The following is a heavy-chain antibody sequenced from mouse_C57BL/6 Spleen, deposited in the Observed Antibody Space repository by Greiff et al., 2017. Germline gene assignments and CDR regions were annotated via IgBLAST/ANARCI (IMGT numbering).Heavy chain of an antibody. Sequence: QVQLQQSGPELMKPGASVKLSCKASGYTFTSYDINWVKQRPGQGLEWIGWIYPRDGSTKYKEKFKGKATLTVDTSSSTAYVELHSLTSEDSAIYFCARLECDGSSGDWYFDVWGTGTTVTVSA. J-gene: IGHJ1*03. CDR2: IYPRDGST. V-gene: IGHV1-85*01. CDR3: ARLECDGSSGDWYFDV. CDR1: GYTFTSYD. D-gene: IGHD1-1*01.